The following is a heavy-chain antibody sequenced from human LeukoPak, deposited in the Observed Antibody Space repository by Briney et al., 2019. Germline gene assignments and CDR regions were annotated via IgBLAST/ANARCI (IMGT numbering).Heavy chain of an antibody. V-gene: IGHV4-59*01. Sequence: SETLSLTCTVSGDSISTYYLSWIRQPPGKGLEYIGYIYYNGSTNYNPSLKSRVTISVDTSKNQFSLRLSSVTAADTAVYFCARAPGRYCSGGSCLDYWGQGTLVTVSS. J-gene: IGHJ4*02. CDR3: ARAPGRYCSGGSCLDY. D-gene: IGHD2-15*01. CDR2: IYYNGST. CDR1: GDSISTYY.